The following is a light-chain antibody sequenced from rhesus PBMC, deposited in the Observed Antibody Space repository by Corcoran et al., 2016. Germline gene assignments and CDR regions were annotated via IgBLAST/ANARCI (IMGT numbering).Light chain of an antibody. CDR3: QQYSDWPLT. CDR2: GAS. Sequence: EIVLTQSPATLSLSPGERATLSCRASQSVSSSLAWYQQNPGQVSRLLIYGASSRATGVPDRFSGSGSGTDFTLTISSLEPEDFAVYNCQQYSDWPLTFGGGTKVEIK. CDR1: QSVSSS. V-gene: IGKV3-42*03. J-gene: IGKJ4*01.